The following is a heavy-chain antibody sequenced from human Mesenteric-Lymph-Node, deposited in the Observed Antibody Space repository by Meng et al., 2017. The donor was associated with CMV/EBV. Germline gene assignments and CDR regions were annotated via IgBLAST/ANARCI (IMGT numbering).Heavy chain of an antibody. D-gene: IGHD4-23*01. V-gene: IGHV4-34*01. CDR3: ARHQRWLKSEGGFNY. CDR1: GGSFCGYY. CDR2: INHSGST. Sequence: QGHLHRWGAGLLTPSEHLSLTCAGYGGSFCGYYWRWIRQPPGKALEWIGEINHSGSTNYNPSLKSRVTISVDTSKNQFSLKLSSVTAADTAVYYCARHQRWLKSEGGFNYWGQGTLVTVSS. J-gene: IGHJ4*02.